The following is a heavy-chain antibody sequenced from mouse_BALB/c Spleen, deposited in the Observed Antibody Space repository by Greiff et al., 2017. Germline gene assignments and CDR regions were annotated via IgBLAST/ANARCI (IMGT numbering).Heavy chain of an antibody. CDR2: INSNGGST. V-gene: IGHV5-6-3*01. D-gene: IGHD1-1*01. Sequence: EVQVVESGGGLVQPGGSLKLSCAASGFTFSSYGMSWVRQTPDKRLELVATINSNGGSTYYPDSVKGRFTISRDNAKNTMYLQISSLKSEDTAMYYCARITTVVACYFDYWGQGTTLTVSS. J-gene: IGHJ2*01. CDR3: ARITTVVACYFDY. CDR1: GFTFSSYG.